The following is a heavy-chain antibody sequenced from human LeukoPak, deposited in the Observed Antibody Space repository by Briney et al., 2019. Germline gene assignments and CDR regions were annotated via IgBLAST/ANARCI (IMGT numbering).Heavy chain of an antibody. V-gene: IGHV4-4*02. CDR3: ARREGYNFDY. Sequence: SETLSLTCVVSGGSISRSNWWSCVHQPPGKGLEWIGEIYHSGSTPYNPSLNSRVSISVDTSKNQLSLKLSSVTAADTAVYYCARREGYNFDYWGQGTLVTVSS. CDR2: IYHSGST. CDR1: GGSISRSNW. D-gene: IGHD5-24*01. J-gene: IGHJ4*02.